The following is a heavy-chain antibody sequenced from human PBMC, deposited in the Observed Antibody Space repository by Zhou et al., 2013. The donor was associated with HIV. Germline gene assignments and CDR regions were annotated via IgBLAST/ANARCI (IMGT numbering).Heavy chain of an antibody. V-gene: IGHV3-30*02. CDR2: IRYDGSNE. CDR3: AKDRPPSSDHPGDFFDF. Sequence: VQLVESGGGVVQPGGSLRLSCAASGFTFSSYGMHWVRQAPGKGLEWVTFIRYDGSNEWYADSVKGRFTISRDNSKNTLFLQLESLRVEDTAVYYCAKDRPPSSDHPGDFFDFWGHGILVTVSS. CDR1: GFTFSSYG. D-gene: IGHD6-19*01. J-gene: IGHJ4*01.